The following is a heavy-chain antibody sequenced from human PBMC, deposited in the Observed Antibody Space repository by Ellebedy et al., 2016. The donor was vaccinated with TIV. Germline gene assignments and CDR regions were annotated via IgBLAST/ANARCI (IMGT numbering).Heavy chain of an antibody. CDR3: ARQER. V-gene: IGHV3-21*01. CDR1: GFAFHSFG. D-gene: IGHD1-1*01. J-gene: IGHJ4*02. Sequence: GESLKISXAGSGFAFHSFGFNWVRQAPGKGLEWVSSITSAGSSIYYSDSLKGRFTISRDNAKNSLYLQMNSLRAEDTAVYYCARQERWGQGTLVTVSS. CDR2: ITSAGSSI.